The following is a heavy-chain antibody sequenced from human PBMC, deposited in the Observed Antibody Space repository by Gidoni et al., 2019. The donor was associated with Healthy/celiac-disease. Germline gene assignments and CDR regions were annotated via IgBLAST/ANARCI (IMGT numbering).Heavy chain of an antibody. CDR2: ISYDGSNK. CDR3: ARAPYDSSGYSEYYFDY. CDR1: GFPFSSYA. V-gene: IGHV3-30-3*01. J-gene: IGHJ4*02. D-gene: IGHD3-22*01. Sequence: QVQLVESGGGVVQPGRDLRLSCAASGFPFSSYAMHWVRQAPGKGLEWVAVISYDGSNKYYADSVKGRFTISRDNSKNTLYLQMNSLRAEDTAVYYCARAPYDSSGYSEYYFDYWGQGTLVTVSS.